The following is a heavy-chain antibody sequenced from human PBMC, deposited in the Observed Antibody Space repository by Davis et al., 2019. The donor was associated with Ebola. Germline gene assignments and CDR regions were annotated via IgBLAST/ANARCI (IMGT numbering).Heavy chain of an antibody. Sequence: SETLSLTCAVSGASLSSGGYSWSWIRPRPGKGLEWIGYIYYSGSTNYNPSLMSRVTISVDTSKNQFSLKLSSVTAADPAVYYCARAQFPATSDHWGQGTLVTVSS. J-gene: IGHJ4*02. CDR3: ARAQFPATSDH. CDR1: GASLSSGGYS. CDR2: IYYSGST. D-gene: IGHD5-24*01. V-gene: IGHV4-61*08.